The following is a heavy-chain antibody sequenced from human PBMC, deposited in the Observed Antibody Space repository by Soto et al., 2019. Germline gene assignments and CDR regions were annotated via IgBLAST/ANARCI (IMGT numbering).Heavy chain of an antibody. J-gene: IGHJ5*02. V-gene: IGHV3-23*01. CDR2: ISGSGGST. Sequence: GGSLRLSCAASGFTFSSYAMSWVHQAPGKGLEWVSAISGSGGSTYYADSVKGRFTISRDNSKNTLYLQMNSLRAEDTAVYYCAKDSNYDYPTTESNPNWFDPWGQGTLVTVSS. CDR3: AKDSNYDYPTTESNPNWFDP. CDR1: GFTFSSYA. D-gene: IGHD5-12*01.